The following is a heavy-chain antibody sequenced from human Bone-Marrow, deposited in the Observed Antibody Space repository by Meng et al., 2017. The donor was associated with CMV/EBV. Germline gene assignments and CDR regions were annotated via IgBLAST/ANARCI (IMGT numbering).Heavy chain of an antibody. D-gene: IGHD3-22*01. V-gene: IGHV4-39*07. J-gene: IGHJ2*01. Sequence: SETLSLTCTVSGGSISSSSYYWGWIRQPPGKGLEWIGSIYYSGSTYYNPSLKSRVTISVDTSKNQFSLKLSSVTAADTAVYYCARGVPRSSGYIPAVNWYFALWGRGTLVTGSS. CDR1: GGSISSSSYY. CDR2: IYYSGST. CDR3: ARGVPRSSGYIPAVNWYFAL.